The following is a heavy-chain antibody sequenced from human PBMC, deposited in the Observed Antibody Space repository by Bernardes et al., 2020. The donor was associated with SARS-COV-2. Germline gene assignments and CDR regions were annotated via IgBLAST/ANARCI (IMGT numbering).Heavy chain of an antibody. D-gene: IGHD2-2*01. Sequence: GGSLRLSCAASGFYFSSFGLHWVRQAPGKGLEWVALIWYDGNNKYYAESVKGRFTISRDNSKNTLYLQMNSLRAEDTAVYYCAREIVVLPVGTRRTYGLDLWGQGTTVTVS. V-gene: IGHV3-33*01. CDR2: IWYDGNNK. J-gene: IGHJ6*02. CDR1: GFYFSSFG. CDR3: AREIVVLPVGTRRTYGLDL.